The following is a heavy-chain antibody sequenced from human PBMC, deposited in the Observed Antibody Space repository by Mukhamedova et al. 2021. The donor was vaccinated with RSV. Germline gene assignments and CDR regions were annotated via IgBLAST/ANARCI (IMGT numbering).Heavy chain of an antibody. V-gene: IGHV1-69*04. Sequence: GRVTITADKSTSTAYMELSSLRSEDTAVYYCARDDVDTAGLKFDPWGQGTLVTVSS. D-gene: IGHD5-18*01. J-gene: IGHJ5*02. CDR3: ARDDVDTAGLKFDP.